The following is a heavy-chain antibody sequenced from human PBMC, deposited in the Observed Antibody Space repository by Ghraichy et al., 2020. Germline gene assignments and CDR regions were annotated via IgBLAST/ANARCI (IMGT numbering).Heavy chain of an antibody. Sequence: SETLSLTSAVYGGSFSGYYWSWIRQPPGKGLEWIGEINHSGSTNYNPSLKSRVTISVDTSKNQFSLKLSSVTAADTAVYYCARDGGGVDTAMVYTYWGQGTLVTVSS. CDR3: ARDGGGVDTAMVYTY. CDR2: INHSGST. D-gene: IGHD5-18*01. J-gene: IGHJ4*02. CDR1: GGSFSGYY. V-gene: IGHV4-34*01.